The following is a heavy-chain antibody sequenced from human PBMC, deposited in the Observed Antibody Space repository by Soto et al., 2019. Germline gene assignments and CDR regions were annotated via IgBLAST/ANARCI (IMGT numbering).Heavy chain of an antibody. CDR3: AKGSIGSLDY. Sequence: SLRLSCAASGFTFSNFGMHWVRQAPGKGLEWVAVISSDGTKYNYADSVKGRFTIFRDNSKKTLYLQMNRLRGDDTALYYCAKGSIGSLDYWGQGTLVTVSS. J-gene: IGHJ4*02. D-gene: IGHD1-26*01. V-gene: IGHV3-30*18. CDR2: ISSDGTKY. CDR1: GFTFSNFG.